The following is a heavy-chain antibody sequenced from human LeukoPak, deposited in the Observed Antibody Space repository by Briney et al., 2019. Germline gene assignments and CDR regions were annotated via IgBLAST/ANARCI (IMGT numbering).Heavy chain of an antibody. Sequence: SETLSLTCAVSGYSISSGYYWGWIRQPPGKGLEWIGSLYHSVRTYYNPSLKSRVTISVDTSKNQFSLRMSAVTAADTAVYYCARHAVGYCSSTSCYPDAFDIWGQGTMVTVSS. CDR1: GYSISSGYY. D-gene: IGHD2-2*01. CDR2: LYHSVRT. J-gene: IGHJ3*02. V-gene: IGHV4-38-2*01. CDR3: ARHAVGYCSSTSCYPDAFDI.